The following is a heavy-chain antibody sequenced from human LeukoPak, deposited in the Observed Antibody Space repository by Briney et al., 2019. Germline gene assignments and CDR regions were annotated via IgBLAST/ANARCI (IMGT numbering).Heavy chain of an antibody. V-gene: IGHV1-8*03. J-gene: IGHJ4*02. CDR1: GYTFTSYD. CDR2: MNPNSGNT. Sequence: SVKVSCKASGYTFTSYDINWVRQATGQGLEWMGWMNPNSGNTGYAQKFQGRVTITRNTSISTAYMELSSLRSEDTAVYYCAREYYYDSSGYQYPQFDYWGQGTLVTVSS. D-gene: IGHD3-22*01. CDR3: AREYYYDSSGYQYPQFDY.